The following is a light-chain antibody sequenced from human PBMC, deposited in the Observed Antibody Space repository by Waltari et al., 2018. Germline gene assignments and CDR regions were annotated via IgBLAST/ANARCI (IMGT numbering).Light chain of an antibody. CDR2: GAS. CDR1: QDISNY. J-gene: IGKJ5*01. V-gene: IGKV1-33*01. CDR3: QQYDNLPIT. Sequence: DIQMTQSPSSLSPSVGDRVTITCQASQDISNYLNWYQQKPGKAPKLLIYGASNLETGVPSRFSGSGSGTDFTFTISSLQPEDIATYYCQQYDNLPITFGQGTRLEIK.